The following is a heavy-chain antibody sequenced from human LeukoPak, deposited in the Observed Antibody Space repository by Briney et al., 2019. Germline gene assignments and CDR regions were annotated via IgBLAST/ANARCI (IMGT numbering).Heavy chain of an antibody. D-gene: IGHD3-10*01. CDR3: ARAYGSATSELNGIDY. CDR2: INPNSGGT. Sequence: GASVKVSCKASGYTFTGYYMHWVRQAPGQGLEWMVRINPNSGGTNYAQKFQGRVTMTRDTSISTAYMELSRLRSDDTAVYYCARAYGSATSELNGIDYWGPGTLVTVSS. V-gene: IGHV1-2*06. CDR1: GYTFTGYY. J-gene: IGHJ4*02.